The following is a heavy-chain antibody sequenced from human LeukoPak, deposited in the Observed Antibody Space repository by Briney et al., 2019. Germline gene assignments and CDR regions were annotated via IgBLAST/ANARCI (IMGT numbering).Heavy chain of an antibody. V-gene: IGHV1-69*05. CDR3: ARGSGSYLGDDYYYYMDV. CDR2: SIPIFGTA. CDR1: GGTFSSYA. J-gene: IGHJ6*03. Sequence: ASVKVSCKASGGTFSSYAISWVRQAPGQGLEWMGGSIPIFGTANYAQKCQGRVTVTTDESTSTAYMELSSLRSEDTAVYYCARGSGSYLGDDYYYYMDVWGKGTTVTVSS. D-gene: IGHD3-10*01.